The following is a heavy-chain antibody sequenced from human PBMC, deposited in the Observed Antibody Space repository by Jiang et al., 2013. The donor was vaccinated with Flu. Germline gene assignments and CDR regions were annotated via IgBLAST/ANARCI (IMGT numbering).Heavy chain of an antibody. CDR2: ISGSGGGT. J-gene: IGHJ4*02. D-gene: IGHD4-17*01. Sequence: LEWVSSISGSGGGTYYADSVKGRLTISRDNSKNTLFLQMNSLRAEDSAVYYCAKGFTTVKISVDHWGQGTLVTVSS. V-gene: IGHV3-23*01. CDR3: AKGFTTVKISVDH.